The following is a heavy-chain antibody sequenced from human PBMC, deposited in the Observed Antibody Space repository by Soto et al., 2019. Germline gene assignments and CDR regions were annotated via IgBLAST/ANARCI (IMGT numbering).Heavy chain of an antibody. CDR3: AIDWGTDYYDSSGHNP. J-gene: IGHJ4*02. Sequence: EVQLVESGGGLVQPGGSLRLSCAASGFTFSSYSMNWVRQAPGQGLEWVSYISTSSSTIYYADSVKGRFTISRDNAKNSLYLKMNSLRDEDTALYYCAIDWGTDYYDSSGHNPGGQGTLFPVSS. CDR1: GFTFSSYS. CDR2: ISTSSSTI. V-gene: IGHV3-48*02. D-gene: IGHD3-22*01.